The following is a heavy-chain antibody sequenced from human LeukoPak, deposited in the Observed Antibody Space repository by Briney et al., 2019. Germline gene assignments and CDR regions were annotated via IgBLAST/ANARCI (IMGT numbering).Heavy chain of an antibody. V-gene: IGHV4-34*01. CDR2: INHSGST. CDR1: GGSFSGYY. J-gene: IGHJ4*02. D-gene: IGHD6-19*01. Sequence: SETLSLTCAVYGGSFSGYYWSWIRQPPGKGLEWIGEINHSGSTNYNPSLKSRVTISVDTSKNQFSLKLSSVTAADTAVYYCARALIFRFGYSSGWYRFDYWGQGTLVTVSS. CDR3: ARALIFRFGYSSGWYRFDY.